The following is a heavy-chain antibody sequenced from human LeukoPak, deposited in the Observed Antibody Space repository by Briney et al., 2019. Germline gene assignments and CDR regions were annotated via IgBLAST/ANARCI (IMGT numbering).Heavy chain of an antibody. D-gene: IGHD4-17*01. CDR1: GYSFTTYW. J-gene: IGHJ4*02. V-gene: IGHV5-51*01. CDR2: IYPGDSDT. CDR3: VRGVTTFDY. Sequence: GESLKISCKGSGYSFTTYWIGWVRQMPGKGLEWMGIIYPGDSDTRYGPCFQGQVTISADKSISTAYVQWSSLKASDTAMYYCVRGVTTFDYWGQGTLVTVSS.